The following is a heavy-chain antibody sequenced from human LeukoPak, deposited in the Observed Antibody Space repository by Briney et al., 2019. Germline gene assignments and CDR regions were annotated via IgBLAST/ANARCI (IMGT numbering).Heavy chain of an antibody. CDR2: IYYSGST. J-gene: IGHJ4*02. CDR1: GGSISSYY. V-gene: IGHV4-59*08. Sequence: SETLSLTCTVSGGSISSYYWSWIRQPPGKGLEWIGYIYYSGSTNYNPSLKSRVTISVDTSKNQFSLKLSSVTAADTAVYYCARLVPPPTSTEFDYWGPGTLVTVSS. CDR3: ARLVPPPTSTEFDY. D-gene: IGHD3-10*01.